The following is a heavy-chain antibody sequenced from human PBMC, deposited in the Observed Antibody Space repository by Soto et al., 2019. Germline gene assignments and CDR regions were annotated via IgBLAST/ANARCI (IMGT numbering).Heavy chain of an antibody. J-gene: IGHJ4*02. V-gene: IGHV3-30*18. D-gene: IGHD3-3*02. Sequence: QVQLVESGGGVVEPGRSLRLSCAASGFTFSSYGMHWVRQAPGKGLEWVAVVSYDGTNKYYADSVKGRFTISRDNSKNTLDLQRNRLRAEDTAVYYCANEDEAFAPHQTDYWGQGTLVTVSS. CDR1: GFTFSSYG. CDR3: ANEDEAFAPHQTDY. CDR2: VSYDGTNK.